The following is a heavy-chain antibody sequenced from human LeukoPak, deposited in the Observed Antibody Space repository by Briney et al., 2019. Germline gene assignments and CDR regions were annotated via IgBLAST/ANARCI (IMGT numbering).Heavy chain of an antibody. Sequence: GASVKVSCKASGYTFTRYGISWVRQAPGQGLEWMGWISAYNGNTNYAQKLQGRVTMTTDTSTSTAYMELRSLRSDDTAVYYCARDPGGITMVRGVIDYWGQGTLVTVSS. CDR2: ISAYNGNT. CDR1: GYTFTRYG. V-gene: IGHV1-18*01. J-gene: IGHJ4*02. CDR3: ARDPGGITMVRGVIDY. D-gene: IGHD3-10*01.